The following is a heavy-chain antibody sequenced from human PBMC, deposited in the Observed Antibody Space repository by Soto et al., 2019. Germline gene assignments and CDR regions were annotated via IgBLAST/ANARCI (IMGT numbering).Heavy chain of an antibody. D-gene: IGHD4-4*01. Sequence: QITLKESGPTLVKPTQTLTLTCTFSGFSLTTSGVGVDWIRQPPGKALEWLGLIYWNDEKRYRPSLQGRLTITKDTSRNQLVRTMTNMEPEDTATYYCAHRTTVTSGVNWGQGTLVTVSS. V-gene: IGHV2-5*01. CDR1: GFSLTTSGVG. J-gene: IGHJ4*02. CDR3: AHRTTVTSGVN. CDR2: IYWNDEK.